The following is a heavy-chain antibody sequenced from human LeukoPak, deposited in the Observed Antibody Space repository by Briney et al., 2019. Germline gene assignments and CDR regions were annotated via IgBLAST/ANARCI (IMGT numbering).Heavy chain of an antibody. CDR2: IIPIFGTA. J-gene: IGHJ6*03. D-gene: IGHD4-23*01. V-gene: IGHV1-69*06. Sequence: GASVKVSCKASGGTFSSYAISWVRQAPGQGLEWMGGIIPIFGTANYAQKFQGRVTITADKSTSTAYMELGSLRSEDTAVYYCARGMTTVGANPYYYYYMDVWGKGTTVTVSS. CDR3: ARGMTTVGANPYYYYYMDV. CDR1: GGTFSSYA.